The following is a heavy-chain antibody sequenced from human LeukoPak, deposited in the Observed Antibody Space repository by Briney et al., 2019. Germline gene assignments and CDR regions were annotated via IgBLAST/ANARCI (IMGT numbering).Heavy chain of an antibody. J-gene: IGHJ5*02. CDR1: GYTFTNYA. CDR2: INTNTGNP. CDR3: ARVQDYSNYVWFDP. Sequence: ASVKVSCKASGYTFTNYAMNWVRQAPGQGLEWMGWINTNTGNPTYTQGFTGRFVFSLDTSVSTAYLQISSLKAEDTAVYYCARVQDYSNYVWFDPWGQGTLVTVSS. V-gene: IGHV7-4-1*02. D-gene: IGHD4-11*01.